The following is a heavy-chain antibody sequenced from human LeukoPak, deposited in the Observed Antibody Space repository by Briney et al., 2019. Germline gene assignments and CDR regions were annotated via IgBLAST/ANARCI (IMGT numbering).Heavy chain of an antibody. D-gene: IGHD3-3*01. Sequence: SETLSLTCAVYGGSFSGYYWSWIRQPPGKGLEWIGEINHSGSTNYSPSLKSRVTISVDTSKNQFSLKLSSVTAADTAVYYCARRTGVLRFSSLASWGQGTLVTVSS. J-gene: IGHJ4*02. CDR1: GGSFSGYY. CDR2: INHSGST. V-gene: IGHV4-34*01. CDR3: ARRTGVLRFSSLAS.